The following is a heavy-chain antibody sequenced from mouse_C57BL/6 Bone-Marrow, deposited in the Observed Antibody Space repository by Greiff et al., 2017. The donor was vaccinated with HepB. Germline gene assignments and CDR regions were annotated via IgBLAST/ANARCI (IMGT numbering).Heavy chain of an antibody. CDR1: GYSFTSGYY. V-gene: IGHV3-6*01. CDR3: ARRAV. CDR2: ISYDGSN. J-gene: IGHJ2*01. Sequence: EVQLEESGPGLVKPSPSLSLSCSVTGYSFTSGYYWYWIRQSPGNKLECMGYISYDGSNNYNPTLKNRITITPDTSKNQSFLKLNTVTTEDSATCCCARRAVWGQGTTLTVSS. D-gene: IGHD3-3*01.